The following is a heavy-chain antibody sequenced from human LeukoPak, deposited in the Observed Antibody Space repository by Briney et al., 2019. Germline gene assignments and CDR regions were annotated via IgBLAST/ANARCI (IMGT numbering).Heavy chain of an antibody. V-gene: IGHV3-74*01. D-gene: IGHD2-2*01. Sequence: PGGSLRLSCAASGFTFSSYWMHWVRQAPGKGLVWVSRINSDGSSTSYADSVKGRFTISRDNAKNTLYLQMNSLRAEDTAVYYCARGLRYCSSTSCRRGVYYFDYWGQGTLVTVSS. CDR3: ARGLRYCSSTSCRRGVYYFDY. CDR1: GFTFSSYW. J-gene: IGHJ4*02. CDR2: INSDGSST.